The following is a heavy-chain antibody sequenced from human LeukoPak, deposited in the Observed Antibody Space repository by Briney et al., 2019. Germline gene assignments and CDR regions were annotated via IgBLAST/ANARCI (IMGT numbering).Heavy chain of an antibody. CDR1: GGTFSSYA. J-gene: IGHJ4*02. V-gene: IGHV1-69*05. Sequence: ASVKVSCKASGGTFSSYAISWVRQAPGQGLEWMGRIIPIFGTANYAQKFQGRVTITTDESTSTAYMELSSLRSEDTAVYYCARDHTSGSYPFDYWGQGTLVTVSS. CDR2: IIPIFGTA. D-gene: IGHD1-26*01. CDR3: ARDHTSGSYPFDY.